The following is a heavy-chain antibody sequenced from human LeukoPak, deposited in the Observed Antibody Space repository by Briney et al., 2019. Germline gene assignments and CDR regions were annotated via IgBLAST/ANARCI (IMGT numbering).Heavy chain of an antibody. J-gene: IGHJ6*02. Sequence: SETLSLTCTVSGGSVSSGSYSWSWIRQPPGKGLEWIGYIYYSGSTSYNPSLRSRVTISVDTSKNQFSLKLSSVTAADTAVYYCANLLTYYYGMDVWGQGTTVTVSS. V-gene: IGHV4-61*01. D-gene: IGHD3-9*01. CDR1: GGSVSSGSYS. CDR2: IYYSGST. CDR3: ANLLTYYYGMDV.